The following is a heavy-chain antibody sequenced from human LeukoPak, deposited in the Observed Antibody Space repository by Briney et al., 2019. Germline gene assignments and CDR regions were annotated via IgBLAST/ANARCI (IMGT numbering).Heavy chain of an antibody. Sequence: ASVKVSCKASGYTFIAYGISWVRQAPGQGLEWMGWISAYSGNANYAQKVQGRVTVTTDTSTSTAYMELTSLTSDDTAVYYCARSSEGYSSGWYGDWGQGTLVTVSS. CDR2: ISAYSGNA. CDR3: ARSSEGYSSGWYGD. V-gene: IGHV1-18*01. D-gene: IGHD6-19*01. CDR1: GYTFIAYG. J-gene: IGHJ4*02.